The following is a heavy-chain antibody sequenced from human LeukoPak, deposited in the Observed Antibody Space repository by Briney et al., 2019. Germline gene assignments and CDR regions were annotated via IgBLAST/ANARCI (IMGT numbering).Heavy chain of an antibody. D-gene: IGHD1-26*01. CDR2: ISSSSSHT. J-gene: IGHJ4*02. V-gene: IGHV3-21*06. Sequence: GGSLRLSCVMSGFTLSSFTMHWVRQAPGKGLEWVASISSSSSHTYYADSSKGRFIISRDNAKNSLSLQMDSLSADDTAVYYCAGGRWELLRMDHWGQGALVTVSS. CDR3: AGGRWELLRMDH. CDR1: GFTLSSFT.